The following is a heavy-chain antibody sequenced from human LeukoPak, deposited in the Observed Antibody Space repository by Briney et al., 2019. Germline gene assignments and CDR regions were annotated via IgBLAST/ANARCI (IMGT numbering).Heavy chain of an antibody. D-gene: IGHD3-10*01. CDR2: IYYSGST. CDR3: ARASYYIFFDY. J-gene: IGHJ4*02. V-gene: IGHV4-39*07. CDR1: GGSISSSSYY. Sequence: SETLSLTCTVSGGSISSSSYYWGWIRQPPGKGLEWIGSIYYSGSTYYNPSLKSRVTISVDTSKNQFSLKLSSVTAADTAVYYCARASYYIFFDYWGQGTLVTVSS.